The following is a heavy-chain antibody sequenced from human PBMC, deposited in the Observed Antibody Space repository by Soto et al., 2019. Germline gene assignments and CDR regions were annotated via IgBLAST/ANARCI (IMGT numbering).Heavy chain of an antibody. V-gene: IGHV3-9*01. CDR1: GFTFDDYA. CDR2: ISWNSGSI. CDR3: AKDKGSSGWYDSDY. D-gene: IGHD6-19*01. Sequence: EVQLVESGGGLVQPGRSLRLSCAASGFTFDDYAMHWVRQAPGKGLEWVSGISWNSGSIAYADSVKGRFTISRDNAKNSLYLQMNSLRAEDTALYYCAKDKGSSGWYDSDYWGQGTLVTVSS. J-gene: IGHJ4*02.